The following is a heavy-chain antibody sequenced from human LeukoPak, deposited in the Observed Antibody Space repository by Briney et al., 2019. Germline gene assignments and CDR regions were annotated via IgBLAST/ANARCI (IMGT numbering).Heavy chain of an antibody. CDR2: ISYDGSNK. CDR3: AKESVLRFLEWLFDY. J-gene: IGHJ4*02. D-gene: IGHD3-3*01. CDR1: GFTFSSYG. Sequence: GGSLRLSCAASGFTFSSYGMHWVRQAPGKGLGWVAVISYDGSNKYYADSVKGRFTISRDNSKNTLYLQMNSLRAEDTAVYYCAKESVLRFLEWLFDYWGQGTLVTVSS. V-gene: IGHV3-30*18.